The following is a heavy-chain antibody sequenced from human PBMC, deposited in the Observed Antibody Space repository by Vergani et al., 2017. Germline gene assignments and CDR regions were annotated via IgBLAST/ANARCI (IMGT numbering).Heavy chain of an antibody. CDR1: GFTFSSYW. CDR3: AKDQSAPSNYGDSGIFDY. CDR2: IKQDGSEK. V-gene: IGHV3-7*01. J-gene: IGHJ4*02. D-gene: IGHD4-17*01. Sequence: EVQLVESGGGLVQPGGSLRLSCAASGFTFSSYWMSWVRQAPGKGLEWVANIKQDGSEKYYVDSVKGRFTISRDNAKNSLYLQMNSLRAEDTAVYYCAKDQSAPSNYGDSGIFDYWGQGTLVTVSS.